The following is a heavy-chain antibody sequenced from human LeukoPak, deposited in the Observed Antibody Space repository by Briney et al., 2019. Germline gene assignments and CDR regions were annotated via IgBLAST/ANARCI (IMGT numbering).Heavy chain of an antibody. V-gene: IGHV1-2*02. CDR3: ARVIVTIPLEDAFDI. CDR2: INPNSGGT. CDR1: GYTFTGYY. J-gene: IGHJ3*02. Sequence: ASEKVSCKAFGYTFTGYYMHWVRQAPGQGLEWMGWINPNSGGTNYAQKFQGRVTMTRDTSISTAYMELSRLRSDDTAVYYCARVIVTIPLEDAFDIWGQGTMVTVSS. D-gene: IGHD3-3*01.